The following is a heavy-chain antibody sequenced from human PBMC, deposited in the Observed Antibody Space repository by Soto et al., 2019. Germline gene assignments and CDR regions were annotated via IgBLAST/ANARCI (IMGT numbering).Heavy chain of an antibody. CDR2: ISGSGSST. CDR1: GFTFSSYA. CDR3: AKGKGRFLEWLLYPPMADAFDI. Sequence: GGSLRLSCAASGFTFSSYAMSWVRQAPGKGLEWVSAISGSGSSTYYADSVKGRFTISRDNSKNTLYLQMNSLRAEDTAVYYCAKGKGRFLEWLLYPPMADAFDIWGQGTMVTVSS. J-gene: IGHJ3*02. V-gene: IGHV3-23*01. D-gene: IGHD3-3*01.